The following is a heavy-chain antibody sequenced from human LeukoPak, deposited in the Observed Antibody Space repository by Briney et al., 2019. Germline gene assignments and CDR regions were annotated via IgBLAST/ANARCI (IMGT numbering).Heavy chain of an antibody. CDR2: INHSGST. CDR1: GGSFSGYY. CDR3: ARGLSDGYVSDY. Sequence: SETLSLTCAVYGGSFSGYYWSWIRQPPGKGLEWIGEINHSGSTNYNPSLKSRVTISVDTSKNQFSLKLSSVTAADTAVYYCARGLSDGYVSDYGGQGTLVTVSS. D-gene: IGHD5-24*01. V-gene: IGHV4-34*01. J-gene: IGHJ4*02.